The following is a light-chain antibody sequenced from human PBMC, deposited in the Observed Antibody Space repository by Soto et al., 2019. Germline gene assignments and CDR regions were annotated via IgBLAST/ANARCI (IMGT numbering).Light chain of an antibody. Sequence: DIQLIQSPPTLSASVGDRVTITCRASQSIRYYLAWYQQMPGKAPKLLIYGASSLQSGVPSRFIGSGSGTEFTLTISSLQPDDFATYFCQHHNSYSQTFGQGTKVEIK. J-gene: IGKJ1*01. V-gene: IGKV1-5*01. CDR1: QSIRYY. CDR3: QHHNSYSQT. CDR2: GAS.